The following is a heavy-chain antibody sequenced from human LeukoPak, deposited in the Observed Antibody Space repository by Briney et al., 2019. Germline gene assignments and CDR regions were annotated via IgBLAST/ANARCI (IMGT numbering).Heavy chain of an antibody. J-gene: IGHJ4*02. CDR2: IYTSGST. CDR1: GGSISSGSYY. D-gene: IGHD3-22*01. V-gene: IGHV4-61*02. Sequence: SETLSLTCTVSGGSISSGSYYWSWIRQPAGKGLEWIGRIYTSGSTNYNPSLKSRVTISVDTSKNQFSLKLSSVTAADTAVYYCARDPAYYYDSSGYSDYWGQGTLVTVSS. CDR3: ARDPAYYYDSSGYSDY.